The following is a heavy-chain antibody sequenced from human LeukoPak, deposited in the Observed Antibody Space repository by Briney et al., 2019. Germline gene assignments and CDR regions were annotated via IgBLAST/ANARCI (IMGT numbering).Heavy chain of an antibody. Sequence: GGSLRLSCAASGFTFSSYGMHWVRQAPGKGLEWVAVIWYDGSNKYYADSVKGRFTISRDNSKNALYLQMNSLRGEDTGVYYCARERDTVIDFDYWGQGTLVTVSS. D-gene: IGHD4-17*01. CDR3: ARERDTVIDFDY. CDR1: GFTFSSYG. J-gene: IGHJ4*02. CDR2: IWYDGSNK. V-gene: IGHV3-33*01.